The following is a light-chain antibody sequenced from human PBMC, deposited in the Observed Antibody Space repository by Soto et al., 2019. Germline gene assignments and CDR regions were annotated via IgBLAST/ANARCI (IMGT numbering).Light chain of an antibody. CDR2: GAS. V-gene: IGKV3-15*01. Sequence: EIVMTQSPATLSVSPGERATLSCRASQSVSNNLAWYQQKPGQAPRLLIYGASTRATGIPARFSGSGSGTEFSLTIGSLQSEDFAVYYCQQYNNWPRTFGQGTKVEIK. J-gene: IGKJ1*01. CDR3: QQYNNWPRT. CDR1: QSVSNN.